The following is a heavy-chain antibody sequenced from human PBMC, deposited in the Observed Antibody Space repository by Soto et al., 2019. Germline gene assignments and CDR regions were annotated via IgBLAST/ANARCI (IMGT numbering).Heavy chain of an antibody. CDR3: ARQDGGYNTIDY. CDR2: IYYSGST. D-gene: IGHD1-26*01. J-gene: IGHJ4*02. V-gene: IGHV4-39*01. Sequence: SETLSLTCTVSGGSISSSSYYWGWIRQPPGKGLEWIGSIYYSGSTYYNPSLKSRVTISVDTSKNQFSLKLSSVTAADTAVYYCARQDGGYNTIDYWGQGTLVTVSS. CDR1: GGSISSSSYY.